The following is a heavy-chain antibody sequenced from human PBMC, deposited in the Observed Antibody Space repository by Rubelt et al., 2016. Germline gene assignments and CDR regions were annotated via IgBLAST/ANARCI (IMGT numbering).Heavy chain of an antibody. CDR3: ARANHGDYEDY. CDR2: IDAGNGDT. Sequence: QVQLVQSGAEVKKPGASVKVSCKASGYTFTNYGMHWVRQAPGQRLEWMGWIDAGNGDTKYSQKLKGRGSITRDASANTAYMELSSLRSEDTAVYYCARANHGDYEDYWGQGTLVTVSS. CDR1: GYTFTNYG. J-gene: IGHJ4*02. D-gene: IGHD4-17*01. V-gene: IGHV1-3*01.